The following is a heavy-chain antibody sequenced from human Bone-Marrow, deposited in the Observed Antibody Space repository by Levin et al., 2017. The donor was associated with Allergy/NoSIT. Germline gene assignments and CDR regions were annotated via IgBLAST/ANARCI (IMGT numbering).Heavy chain of an antibody. J-gene: IGHJ4*02. CDR2: ISFDGSQK. CDR1: GFPFSNYG. D-gene: IGHD6-13*01. V-gene: IGHV3-30*03. CDR3: ARDQRGLQQLVFIVGY. Sequence: QAGGSLRLSCAASGFPFSNYGMQWVRQAPGKGLEWVATISFDGSQKYYANSVKGRLTISRDDSKSTVFLQMSSLEIDDTAVYYCARDQRGLQQLVFIVGYWGQGTLVTVSS.